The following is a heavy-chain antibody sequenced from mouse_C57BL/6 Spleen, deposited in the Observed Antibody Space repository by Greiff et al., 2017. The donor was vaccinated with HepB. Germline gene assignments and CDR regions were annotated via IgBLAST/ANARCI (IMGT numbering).Heavy chain of an antibody. J-gene: IGHJ2*01. CDR2: IDPENGDT. V-gene: IGHV14-4*01. CDR1: GFNIKDDY. Sequence: VQLQQSGAELVRPGASVKLSCTASGFNIKDDYMHWVKQRPEPGLARTGWIDPENGDTEYTSKFQGKATITADISSNTTYLHLSSLTSADTAVYYCTTDTTVVAGDYWGQGTTLTDAS. CDR3: TTDTTVVAGDY. D-gene: IGHD1-1*01.